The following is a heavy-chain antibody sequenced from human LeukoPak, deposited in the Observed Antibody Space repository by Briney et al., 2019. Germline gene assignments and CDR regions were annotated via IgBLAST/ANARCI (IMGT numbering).Heavy chain of an antibody. Sequence: GRSLRLSCAASGFTFSSYGMHWVRQAPGKGLEWVAVIWYDGSNKYYADSVKGRFTISRDNSKNTLYLQMNSLRAEDTAVYYCAKRIQLWLYFDYWGQGILVTVSS. CDR2: IWYDGSNK. CDR3: AKRIQLWLYFDY. CDR1: GFTFSSYG. V-gene: IGHV3-33*06. D-gene: IGHD5-18*01. J-gene: IGHJ4*02.